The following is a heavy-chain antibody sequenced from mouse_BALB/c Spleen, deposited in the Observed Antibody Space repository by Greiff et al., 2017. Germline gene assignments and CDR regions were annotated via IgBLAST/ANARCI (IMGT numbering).Heavy chain of an antibody. Sequence: EGQVVESGGGLVQPKGSLKLSCAASGFTFNTYAMNWVRQAPGKGLEWVARIRSKSNNYATYYADSVKDRFTISRDDSQSMLYLQMNNLKTEDTAMYYCVRQDGYPDYWGQGTTLTVSS. CDR3: VRQDGYPDY. CDR1: GFTFNTYA. V-gene: IGHV10-1*02. CDR2: IRSKSNNYAT. D-gene: IGHD2-3*01. J-gene: IGHJ2*01.